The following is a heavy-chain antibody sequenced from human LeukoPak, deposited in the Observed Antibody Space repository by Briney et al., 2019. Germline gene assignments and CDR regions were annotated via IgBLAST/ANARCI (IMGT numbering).Heavy chain of an antibody. J-gene: IGHJ4*02. V-gene: IGHV6-1*01. CDR2: TYYRSKWYT. CDR3: ARAGGDLYNWRGNYFDS. CDR1: GDSISSNSAA. Sequence: SQTLSLTCAISGDSISSNSAAWNWIRQSPSRGLEWLGRTYYRSKWYTDYLVSVKSRIIINLDTSQNQFSLHLNSVTPEDAAVYYCARAGGDLYNWRGNYFDSWGQGTLVTVSS. D-gene: IGHD1-1*01.